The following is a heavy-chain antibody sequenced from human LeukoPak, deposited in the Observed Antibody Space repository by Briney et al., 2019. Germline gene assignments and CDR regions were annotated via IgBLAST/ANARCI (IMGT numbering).Heavy chain of an antibody. CDR2: ISDDGSRQ. D-gene: IGHD3-10*01. Sequence: PGRSLRLSCAATGFTFSNYAIHWGRQAPGKGLEWVAFISDDGSRQHYADSVKGRFTISRDNSKNTLYLQMNSLRAEDTAVYYCAKVLPKSRGAFDIWGQGTMVTVSS. V-gene: IGHV3-30-3*01. J-gene: IGHJ3*02. CDR1: GFTFSNYA. CDR3: AKVLPKSRGAFDI.